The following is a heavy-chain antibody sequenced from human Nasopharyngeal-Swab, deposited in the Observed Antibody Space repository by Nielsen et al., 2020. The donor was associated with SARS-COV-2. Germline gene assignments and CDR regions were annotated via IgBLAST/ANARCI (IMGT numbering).Heavy chain of an antibody. Sequence: GESLKISCAASGFTDRGNYMTWVREAPGKGLGWVSVIYSGGSTYYADSVKGRFTISRDKSKNTLYLQMNSLRAEDTAVYYCARNVLLWFGGHHDAFDIWGQGTMVTVSS. CDR2: IYSGGST. CDR1: GFTDRGNY. V-gene: IGHV3-53*01. D-gene: IGHD3-10*01. CDR3: ARNVLLWFGGHHDAFDI. J-gene: IGHJ3*02.